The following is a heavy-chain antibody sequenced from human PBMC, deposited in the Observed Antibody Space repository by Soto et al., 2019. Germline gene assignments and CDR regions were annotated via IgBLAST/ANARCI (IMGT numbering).Heavy chain of an antibody. Sequence: ASVKVSCKASGGTFSSYAISWVRQAPGQGLEWMGGIIPIFGTANYAQKFQGRVTITADESTSTAYMELSSLRSEDTAVYYCARDIRVAGKEHYYYYGMDVWGQGTTVTVSS. V-gene: IGHV1-69*13. D-gene: IGHD6-19*01. J-gene: IGHJ6*02. CDR3: ARDIRVAGKEHYYYYGMDV. CDR2: IIPIFGTA. CDR1: GGTFSSYA.